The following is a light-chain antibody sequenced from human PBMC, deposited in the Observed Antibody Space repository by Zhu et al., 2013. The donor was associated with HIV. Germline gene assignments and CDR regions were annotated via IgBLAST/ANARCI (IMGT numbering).Light chain of an antibody. J-gene: IGKJ1*01. Sequence: EIQMTQTPSTLPASVGDRVTITCRASQSVSKWVAWYQQKPGKAPKLLIHGASSLQSGVPSRFSGSGSGSEFTLTINSLQPEDFGTYYCQQGNSFPWTFGQGTKVEIK. V-gene: IGKV1-5*01. CDR2: GAS. CDR1: QSVSKW. CDR3: QQGNSFPWT.